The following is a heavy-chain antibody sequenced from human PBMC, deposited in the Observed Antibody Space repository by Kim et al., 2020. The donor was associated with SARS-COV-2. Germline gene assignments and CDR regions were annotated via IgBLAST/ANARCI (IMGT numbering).Heavy chain of an antibody. CDR1: GFTFSNAW. J-gene: IGHJ6*02. D-gene: IGHD3-10*01. V-gene: IGHV3-15*01. CDR3: TTACGSGSPGMDV. CDR2: IKSKTDGGTT. Sequence: GGSLRLSCAASGFTFSNAWMSWVRQAPGKGLEWVGRIKSKTDGGTTDYAAPVKGRFTISRDDSKNTLYLQMNSLKTEDTAVYYCTTACGSGSPGMDVWGQGTTVTVSS.